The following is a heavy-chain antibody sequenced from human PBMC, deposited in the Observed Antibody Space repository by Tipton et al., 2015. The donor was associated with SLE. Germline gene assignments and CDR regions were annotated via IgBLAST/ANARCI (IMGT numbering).Heavy chain of an antibody. Sequence: TLSLTCTVSGDSISNYYWSWIRQPPGKRPEWIAYIYSSGVTDYNPSLKSRVTISIDTPKNQFSLKLSSVTAADTAVYYCARRAHYDSSGYYYDYWGQGTLVTVSS. V-gene: IGHV4-59*12. CDR3: ARRAHYDSSGYYYDY. J-gene: IGHJ4*02. CDR1: GDSISNYY. D-gene: IGHD3-22*01. CDR2: IYSSGVT.